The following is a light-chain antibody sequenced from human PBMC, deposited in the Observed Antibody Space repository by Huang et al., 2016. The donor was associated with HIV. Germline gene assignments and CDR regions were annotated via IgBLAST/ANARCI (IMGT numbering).Light chain of an antibody. V-gene: IGKV1-33*01. Sequence: DIQMTQSPSSLSASVGDRVTITCQASQDIGNYSNWYQQRRGEAPKILIYDSSNLEPGVPSRFSGSGSGKDFTFTITNLQPEDFATYYCQQYESFPYTFGQGTKVDIK. CDR1: QDIGNY. CDR2: DSS. J-gene: IGKJ2*01. CDR3: QQYESFPYT.